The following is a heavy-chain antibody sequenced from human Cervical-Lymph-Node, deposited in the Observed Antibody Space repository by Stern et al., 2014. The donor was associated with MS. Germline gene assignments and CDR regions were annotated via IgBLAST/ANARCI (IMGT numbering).Heavy chain of an antibody. D-gene: IGHD5-18*01. CDR1: GYSFSNYW. CDR3: ATAPPRGYTYGNFDY. CDR2: NYPGNSDT. J-gene: IGHJ4*02. V-gene: IGHV5-51*03. Sequence: EVQLVESGTEVKKPGESLKISCKGSGYSFSNYWIGWVRQIPGKGLEWIRVNYPGNSDTRYSPSFQGQVTISADKSINTAYLQWSSLKASDTAIYYCATAPPRGYTYGNFDYWGQGTLVTVSS.